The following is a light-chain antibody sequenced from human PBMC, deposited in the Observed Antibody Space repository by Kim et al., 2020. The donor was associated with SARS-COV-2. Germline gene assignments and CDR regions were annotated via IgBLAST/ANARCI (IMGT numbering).Light chain of an antibody. V-gene: IGLV1-44*01. CDR3: VAWDDSLNGYV. CDR2: DNN. J-gene: IGLJ1*01. Sequence: ELTQPPSASGTPGQRVTISCSGSSSNIGSKPVNWYQQLPGTAPKLLIYDNNQRPSGVPDRFSGSKSVTSASLAISGLQSEDEADYYCVAWDDSLNGYVFGTGTKVTVL. CDR1: SSNIGSKP.